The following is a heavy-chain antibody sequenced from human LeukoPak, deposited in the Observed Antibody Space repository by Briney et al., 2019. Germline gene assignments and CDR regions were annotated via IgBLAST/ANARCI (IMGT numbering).Heavy chain of an antibody. D-gene: IGHD2/OR15-2a*01. CDR2: FYSSGST. Sequence: KASETLSLTCTVFGGSITTYSWSWIRQPAGRGLEWIGRFYSSGSTHYNPSLKSRVTMSVDTSKNQVSLKLSSVTAADTAIYYCARDFSSKNWFDTWGQGTLVTVSS. J-gene: IGHJ5*02. CDR1: GGSITTYS. V-gene: IGHV4-4*07. CDR3: ARDFSSKNWFDT.